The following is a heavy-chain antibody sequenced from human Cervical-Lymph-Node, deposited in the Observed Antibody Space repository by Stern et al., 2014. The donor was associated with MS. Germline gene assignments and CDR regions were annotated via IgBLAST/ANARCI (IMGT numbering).Heavy chain of an antibody. CDR3: ARPGDDTAKYGLDV. D-gene: IGHD5-18*01. J-gene: IGHJ6*02. CDR2: IFPGDSDT. CDR1: GYSFATYW. Sequence: EVQLVESGAEVKKPGASLKISCKGSGYSFATYWIGWVRQIPGKGLEWLGIIFPGDSDTRYSPSFQGQVTSSADKAISTAYLHWSSLKASDTAMYYCARPGDDTAKYGLDVWGQGTTVTVSS. V-gene: IGHV5-51*03.